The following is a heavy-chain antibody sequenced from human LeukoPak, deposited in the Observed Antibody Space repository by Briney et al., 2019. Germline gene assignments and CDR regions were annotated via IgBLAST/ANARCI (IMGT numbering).Heavy chain of an antibody. Sequence: PGGSLRLSCAASGFTFSSYSMNWVRQAPGKGLGWVSYISSSSSYIYYADSVKGRFTISRDSAKSSLFLQMNSLTAEDTAVYYCARGDTYYYDSSGWTFDAFDIWGQGTMVTVSS. V-gene: IGHV3-21*01. D-gene: IGHD3-22*01. CDR1: GFTFSSYS. CDR3: ARGDTYYYDSSGWTFDAFDI. J-gene: IGHJ3*02. CDR2: ISSSSSYI.